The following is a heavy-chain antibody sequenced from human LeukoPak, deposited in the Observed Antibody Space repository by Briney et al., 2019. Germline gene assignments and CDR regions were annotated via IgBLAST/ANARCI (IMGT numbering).Heavy chain of an antibody. CDR2: IYYSGST. CDR1: GGSISSYY. V-gene: IGHV4-59*08. D-gene: IGHD6-6*01. CDR3: ARQTNLSSSSGPDWFDP. J-gene: IGHJ5*02. Sequence: SETLSLTCTVSGGSISSYYWSWIRQPPGKGLEWIGYIYYSGSTNYNPSLKSRVTISVDTSKNQFSLKLSSVTAADTAVYYCARQTNLSSSSGPDWFDPWGQGTLVTVSS.